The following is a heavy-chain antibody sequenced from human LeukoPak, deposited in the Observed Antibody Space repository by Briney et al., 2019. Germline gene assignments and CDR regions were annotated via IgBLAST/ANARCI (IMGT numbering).Heavy chain of an antibody. Sequence: GGSLRLSCPASGFTFNTSAMSWVRQAPGKGLEWVSYISSSGSTIYYAASVKGRFTILRDNAKNSLYLQMNSLRAEDTAVYYCARETYYYDIDWGQGTLVTVSS. V-gene: IGHV3-48*03. D-gene: IGHD3-22*01. CDR3: ARETYYYDID. J-gene: IGHJ4*02. CDR2: ISSSGSTI. CDR1: GFTFNTSA.